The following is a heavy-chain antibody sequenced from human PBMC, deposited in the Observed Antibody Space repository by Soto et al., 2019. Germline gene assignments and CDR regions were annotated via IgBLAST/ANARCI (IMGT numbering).Heavy chain of an antibody. V-gene: IGHV3-9*01. CDR2: INWNGGIT. Sequence: SLSLSSEAFGVKFEDYAMHWIRQAPGKGLEWVSGINWNGGITGYADSVKGRFTVSRDNANNCLHLEMSSLKTEDTALYYCARGRGALTVVSNWFDSWGQGTLLTVSS. J-gene: IGHJ5*02. CDR3: ARGRGALTVVSNWFDS. D-gene: IGHD2-15*01. CDR1: GVKFEDYA.